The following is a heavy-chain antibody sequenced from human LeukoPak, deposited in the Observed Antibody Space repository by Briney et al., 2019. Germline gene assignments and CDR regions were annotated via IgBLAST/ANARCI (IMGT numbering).Heavy chain of an antibody. Sequence: PGGSLRLSCAASGFTFDDYAMHWVRQVSGKGLEWVSLISGDGGSTYYEDSVKGRFTISRDNSKNSLYLQMNSLRTEDTALYYCAKDGNTYGGYIKGAFDYWGQGTLVTVSS. V-gene: IGHV3-43*02. D-gene: IGHD4-23*01. CDR3: AKDGNTYGGYIKGAFDY. CDR2: ISGDGGST. J-gene: IGHJ4*02. CDR1: GFTFDDYA.